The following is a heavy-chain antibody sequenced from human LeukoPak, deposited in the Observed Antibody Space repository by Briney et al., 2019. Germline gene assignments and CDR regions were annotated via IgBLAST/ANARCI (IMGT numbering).Heavy chain of an antibody. CDR3: ASRPRSRSYYYYYMDV. Sequence: ASVEVSCKASGGTFSSYAISWVRQAPGQGLEWMGGIIPIFGTANYAQKFQGRVTITADESTSTAYMELSSLRSEDTAVYYCASRPRSRSYYYYYMDVWGKGTTVTVSS. CDR2: IIPIFGTA. CDR1: GGTFSSYA. J-gene: IGHJ6*03. D-gene: IGHD2-2*01. V-gene: IGHV1-69*13.